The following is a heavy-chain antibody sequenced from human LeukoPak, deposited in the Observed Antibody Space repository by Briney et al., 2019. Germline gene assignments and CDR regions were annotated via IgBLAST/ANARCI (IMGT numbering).Heavy chain of an antibody. J-gene: IGHJ6*02. D-gene: IGHD3-10*01. CDR1: GFTFSSYA. CDR2: ISYDGSNK. V-gene: IGHV3-30-3*01. CDR3: ARDNYGSGSLGGMDV. Sequence: GGSLRLSCAASGFTFSSYAMHWVRQAPGKGLEWVAVISYDGSNKYYADSVKGRFTISRDNSKNTLYLQMNSLRAEDTAVYYCARDNYGSGSLGGMDVWGQGTTVTVSS.